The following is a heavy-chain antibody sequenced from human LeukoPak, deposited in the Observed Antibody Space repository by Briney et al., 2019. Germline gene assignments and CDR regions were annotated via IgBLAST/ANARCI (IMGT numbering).Heavy chain of an antibody. CDR1: GGSISSYY. D-gene: IGHD3-10*01. J-gene: IGHJ6*03. CDR2: IYTSGST. Sequence: SETLSLTCTVSGGSISSYYWSWIWQPAGKGLEWIGRIYTSGSTNYNPSLKSRVTMSVDTSKNQFSLKLSSVTAADTAVYYCARELWFGEFRSFYYMDVWGKGTMVTVSS. V-gene: IGHV4-4*07. CDR3: ARELWFGEFRSFYYMDV.